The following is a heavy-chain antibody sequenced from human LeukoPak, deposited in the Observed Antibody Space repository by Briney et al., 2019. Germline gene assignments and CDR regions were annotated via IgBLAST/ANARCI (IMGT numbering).Heavy chain of an antibody. V-gene: IGHV3-30*04. D-gene: IGHD2-2*01. Sequence: GGSLRLSCAASGFTFSSYAMYWVRQAPGKGLEWVAVISYDGSDKFYADSVKGRFTISRDSSKNTLYLQMNSLRAEDTALYHCARVGCSSTSSCYGYYYYMDVWGKGTTVTISS. CDR1: GFTFSSYA. CDR3: ARVGCSSTSSCYGYYYYMDV. J-gene: IGHJ6*03. CDR2: ISYDGSDK.